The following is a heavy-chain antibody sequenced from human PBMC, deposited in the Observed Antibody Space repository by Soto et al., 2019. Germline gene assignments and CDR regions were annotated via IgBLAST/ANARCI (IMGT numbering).Heavy chain of an antibody. CDR2: ISAYNGNT. CDR1: GYTFTSYG. D-gene: IGHD2-15*01. Sequence: ASVKVSCKASGYTFTSYGISWVRQAPGQGLEWMGWISAYNGNTNYAQKLQGRVTMTTDTSTSTAYMELRSLRSDDTAVYYCARDRVVVAVNYYYYGMDVWGQGTTVTVSS. CDR3: ARDRVVVAVNYYYYGMDV. J-gene: IGHJ6*02. V-gene: IGHV1-18*01.